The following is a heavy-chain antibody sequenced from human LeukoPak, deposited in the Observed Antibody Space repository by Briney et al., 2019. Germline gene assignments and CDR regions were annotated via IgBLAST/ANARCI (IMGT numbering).Heavy chain of an antibody. D-gene: IGHD6-19*01. CDR3: AKELNKYLSGVMGFDP. Sequence: GGSLRLSCAASGLTFSSYGMHWVRQAPGKGLEWVAVISYDGSNKYYADSVKGRFTISRDNSKNTLYLQMNSLRAEDTAVYYCAKELNKYLSGVMGFDPWGQGTLVTVSS. V-gene: IGHV3-30*18. CDR1: GLTFSSYG. CDR2: ISYDGSNK. J-gene: IGHJ5*02.